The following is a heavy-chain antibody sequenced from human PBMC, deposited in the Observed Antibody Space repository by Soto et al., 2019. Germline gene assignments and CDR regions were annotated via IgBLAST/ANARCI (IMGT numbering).Heavy chain of an antibody. V-gene: IGHV3-23*01. CDR1: GFTFSGYA. J-gene: IGHJ4*02. CDR3: AKDRPSRNSGYDFEADY. D-gene: IGHD5-12*01. Sequence: GGSLRLSCAASGFTFSGYAMSWVRQAPGKGLEWVSYIGGSGGTTYYADSVKGRFTISRDNSKNTVDLQMNSLRAEDTAVYYCAKDRPSRNSGYDFEADYWGQGTLVTVSS. CDR2: IGGSGGTT.